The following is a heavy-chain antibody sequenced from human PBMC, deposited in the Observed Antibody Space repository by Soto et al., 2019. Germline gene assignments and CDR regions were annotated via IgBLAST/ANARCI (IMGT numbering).Heavy chain of an antibody. J-gene: IGHJ6*02. D-gene: IGHD3-10*01. CDR2: IYYSGST. V-gene: IGHV4-30-4*01. Sequence: PSETLSLTCTVSGGSISSGDYYWSWIRQPPGKGLEWIGYIYYSGSTYYNPSLKSRVTISVDTSKNQFSLKLSSVTAADTAVYYCARDRILVRVVINYYYGMDVWGQGTTVTVSS. CDR1: GGSISSGDYY. CDR3: ARDRILVRVVINYYYGMDV.